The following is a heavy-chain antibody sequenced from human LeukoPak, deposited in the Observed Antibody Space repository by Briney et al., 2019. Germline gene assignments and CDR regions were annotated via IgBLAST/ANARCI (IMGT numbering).Heavy chain of an antibody. CDR1: GFTFSNYA. CDR3: AKPYYDYVWGSYRYSALFDY. Sequence: GGSLRLSCAASGFTFSNYAMRWVRQAPGKGLEWVSGISGSGDSTYYADSVKGRFTISRDNSKNTLYLQMNSLRAEDTAVYYCAKPYYDYVWGSYRYSALFDYWGQGTLVTVSS. V-gene: IGHV3-23*01. CDR2: ISGSGDST. J-gene: IGHJ4*02. D-gene: IGHD3-16*02.